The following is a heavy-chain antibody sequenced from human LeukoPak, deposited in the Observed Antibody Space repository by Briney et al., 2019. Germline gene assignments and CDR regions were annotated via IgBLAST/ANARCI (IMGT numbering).Heavy chain of an antibody. D-gene: IGHD3-3*01. CDR3: ARGELTIFGATDYYGMDV. V-gene: IGHV1-18*01. Sequence: ASVKVSCKASGYTFTTYGINWVRQAPGQGLEWMGWISGYNGNTNYAQNLQGRLTMTTDTSTSTAYMDLRSLRSDDTAVYYCARGELTIFGATDYYGMDVWGQGTTVTVSS. J-gene: IGHJ6*02. CDR1: GYTFTTYG. CDR2: ISGYNGNT.